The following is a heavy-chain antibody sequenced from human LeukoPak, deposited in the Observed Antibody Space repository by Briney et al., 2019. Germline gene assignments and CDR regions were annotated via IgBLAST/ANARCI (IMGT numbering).Heavy chain of an antibody. CDR2: INHSGST. D-gene: IGHD2-2*01. CDR3: ARGFRRSSTLYYYYYMDV. J-gene: IGHJ6*03. V-gene: IGHV4-34*01. CDR1: GGSFSGYY. Sequence: SETLSLTCAVSGGSFSGYYWSWVRQPPGKGLEWIGEINHSGSTNYNPSLKSRVTISVDTSKNHFSLKLSSLTAADTAVYYCARGFRRSSTLYYYYYMDVWGKGTTVTVSS.